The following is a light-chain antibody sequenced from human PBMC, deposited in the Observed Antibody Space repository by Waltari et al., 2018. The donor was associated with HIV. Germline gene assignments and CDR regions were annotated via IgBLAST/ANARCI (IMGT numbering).Light chain of an antibody. CDR1: SSDLGAYNY. Sequence: QSALTQPPSASGSPGQSVTISCTGTSSDLGAYNYVSWYQQHPDKAPKLMIYDVSKRPSGVPDRFSGAKSGNPASLTVSGLQTEDEADYYCSSYAGSNNPYVFGTGTKVTVL. V-gene: IGLV2-8*01. CDR2: DVS. CDR3: SSYAGSNNPYV. J-gene: IGLJ1*01.